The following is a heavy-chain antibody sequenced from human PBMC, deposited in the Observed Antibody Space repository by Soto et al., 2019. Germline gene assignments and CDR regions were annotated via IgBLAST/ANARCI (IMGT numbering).Heavy chain of an antibody. CDR2: ISGSGGST. CDR1: GFTFSSYA. Sequence: GGSLRLSCAASGFTFSSYAMSWVRQAPGKGLEWVSAISGSGGSTYYADSVKGRFTISRDNSKNTLYLQMNSRRAEDTAVYYCAKDSSVGRIVVPAATCFDYWGQGTLVTVSS. CDR3: AKDSSVGRIVVPAATCFDY. D-gene: IGHD2-2*01. V-gene: IGHV3-23*01. J-gene: IGHJ4*02.